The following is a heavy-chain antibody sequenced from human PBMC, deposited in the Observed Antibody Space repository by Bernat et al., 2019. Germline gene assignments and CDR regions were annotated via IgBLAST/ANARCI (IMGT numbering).Heavy chain of an antibody. CDR1: GFTFSSYE. CDR3: ARVLFYGDYEEAAFDI. J-gene: IGHJ3*02. V-gene: IGHV3-48*03. Sequence: EVQLVESGGGLVQPGGSLRLSCAASGFTFSSYEMNWVRQAPGKGLEWVSYISSSGSTIYYADSVKDRLTISRDNAKNSLYLQMNSLRAEDTAVYYCARVLFYGDYEEAAFDIWGQGTMVTVSS. D-gene: IGHD4-17*01. CDR2: ISSSGSTI.